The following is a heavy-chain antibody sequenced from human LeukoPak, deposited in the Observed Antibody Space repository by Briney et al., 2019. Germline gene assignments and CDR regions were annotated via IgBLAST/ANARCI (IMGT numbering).Heavy chain of an antibody. CDR1: GYDFSTYW. J-gene: IGHJ5*02. Sequence: GESLKISCKGFGYDFSTYWIGWVRQVPGEGLEWMGIIYPADSTTHYSRSFQGQVTISVDKSISTAYLQWSSLKASDTAMYYCACRKYYSTWSDPWGQGNLVTV. V-gene: IGHV5-51*01. D-gene: IGHD3-10*01. CDR2: IYPADSTT. CDR3: ACRKYYSTWSDP.